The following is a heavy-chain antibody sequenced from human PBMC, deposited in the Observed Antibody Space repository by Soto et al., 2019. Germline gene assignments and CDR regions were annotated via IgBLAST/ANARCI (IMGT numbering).Heavy chain of an antibody. J-gene: IGHJ3*02. CDR3: ARPRGYYYDSSGYQGGAFDI. D-gene: IGHD3-22*01. V-gene: IGHV5-10-1*01. Sequence: GASQKISCKGSVYSFTCSLVRWVRHMPGKGREGMGRMDASDSDTNYSPSFQGHVTISADKSISTAYLQWSSLKASDTAMYYCARPRGYYYDSSGYQGGAFDIWGQGTMVTVSS. CDR2: MDASDSDT. CDR1: VYSFTCSL.